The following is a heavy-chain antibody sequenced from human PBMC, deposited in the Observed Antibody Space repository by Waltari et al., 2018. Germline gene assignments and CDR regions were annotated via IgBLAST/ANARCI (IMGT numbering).Heavy chain of an antibody. V-gene: IGHV4-34*12. J-gene: IGHJ4*02. CDR1: GGSFPGFY. CDR2: CLHSGGT. Sequence: QVQLQQSGAGLVRPSEILSLTCDVFGGSFPGFYCGWIRHTPGTGLGWIGECLHSGGTVYNPSLESRVTISIDTSKNQFSLRLTSVTAADTAVYFCARGKLNFDVWGQGAQVTVSS. CDR3: ARGKLNFDV.